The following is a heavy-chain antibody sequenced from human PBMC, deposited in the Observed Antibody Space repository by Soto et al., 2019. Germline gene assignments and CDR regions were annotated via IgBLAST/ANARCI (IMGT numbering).Heavy chain of an antibody. Sequence: GGSLRLSCVASGFTFSSYSMNWVRQAPGKGLEWVSSISSSSSYIYYADSVKGRFSISRDNAKDSLYLQMNSLRAEDTALYYCAKDRCSGGSCYLFDYWGQGTLVTVSS. V-gene: IGHV3-21*04. CDR3: AKDRCSGGSCYLFDY. D-gene: IGHD2-15*01. J-gene: IGHJ4*02. CDR2: ISSSSSYI. CDR1: GFTFSSYS.